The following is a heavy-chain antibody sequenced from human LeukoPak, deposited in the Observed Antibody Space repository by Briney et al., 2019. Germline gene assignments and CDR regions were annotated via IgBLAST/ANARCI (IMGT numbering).Heavy chain of an antibody. V-gene: IGHV3-73*01. D-gene: IGHD1-26*01. CDR2: IDTRGKGSAT. J-gene: IGHJ4*02. CDR1: GFIFSECA. CDR3: TRDGGSWSHLDY. Sequence: PGGSLTLPCEGSGFIFSECAIHWVRQASGKGLEWVGRIDTRGKGSATAYAASVRGRFTLSRDDSKSTAYLQMSSLKTEDTAAYFCTRDGGSWSHLDYWGQGVLVTVS.